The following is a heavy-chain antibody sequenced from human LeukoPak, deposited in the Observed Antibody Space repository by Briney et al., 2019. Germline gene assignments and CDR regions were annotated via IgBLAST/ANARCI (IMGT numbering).Heavy chain of an antibody. D-gene: IGHD3-22*01. CDR2: INTDGSST. CDR1: GFTFSGYW. CDR3: ARASYYYENWFDP. V-gene: IGHV3-74*01. J-gene: IGHJ5*02. Sequence: PGGSLRLSCAASGFTFSGYWMHGVRQAPGKGLVWVSRINTDGSSTTYAESVKGRLTISRDNAKNTLYLQMNSLRAEDTAVYYCARASYYYENWFDPWGQGTLVTVSS.